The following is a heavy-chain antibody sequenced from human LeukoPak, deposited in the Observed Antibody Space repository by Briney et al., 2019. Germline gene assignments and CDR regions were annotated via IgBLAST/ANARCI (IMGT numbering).Heavy chain of an antibody. Sequence: SETLSLTCTVSGYSISSGYYWGWIRQPPGKGLEWIGSMYYSGNTYYNPSLKSRVTISVDTSKNQFSLKLSSVTAADTAVYYCARVVMYCYDSSGYNTGSPWGQGTLVTVSS. CDR1: GYSISSGYY. CDR2: MYYSGNT. J-gene: IGHJ5*02. V-gene: IGHV4-38-2*02. CDR3: ARVVMYCYDSSGYNTGSP. D-gene: IGHD3-22*01.